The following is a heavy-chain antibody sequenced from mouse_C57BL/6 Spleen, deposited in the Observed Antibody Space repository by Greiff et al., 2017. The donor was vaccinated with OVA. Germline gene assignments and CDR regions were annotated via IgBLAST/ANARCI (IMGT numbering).Heavy chain of an antibody. CDR1: GFTFSNYW. CDR2: IRLKSDNYAT. J-gene: IGHJ2*01. V-gene: IGHV6-3*01. CDR3: TESFDGYYDYFDY. Sequence: EVQLQESGGGLVQPGGSMKLSCVASGFTFSNYWMNWVRQSPEKGLEWVAQIRLKSDNYATHYAESVKGRFTISRDDSKSSVYLQMNNLRAEDTGIYYCTESFDGYYDYFDYWGQGTTLTVSS. D-gene: IGHD2-3*01.